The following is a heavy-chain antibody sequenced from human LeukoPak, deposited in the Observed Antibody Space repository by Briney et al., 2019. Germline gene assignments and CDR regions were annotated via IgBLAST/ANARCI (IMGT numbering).Heavy chain of an antibody. Sequence: GGSLRLSCAASGFTFSSYWMSWVRQAPGKGLEWVANIKQDGSEKYYVDSVKGRFTISRDKPKNSLYLQMNSLRAEDTVLYYCARESVLLFLGYWGQGTLVTVSS. CDR3: ARESVLLFLGY. J-gene: IGHJ4*02. CDR1: GFTFSSYW. D-gene: IGHD3-3*01. CDR2: IKQDGSEK. V-gene: IGHV3-7*01.